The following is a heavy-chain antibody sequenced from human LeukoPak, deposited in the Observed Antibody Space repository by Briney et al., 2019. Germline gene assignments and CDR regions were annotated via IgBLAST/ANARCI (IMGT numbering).Heavy chain of an antibody. CDR3: ARSYSYGLSFDY. D-gene: IGHD5-18*01. V-gene: IGHV4-38-2*01. J-gene: IGHJ4*02. CDR1: GYSISSGYY. CDR2: IYHSGST. Sequence: EPSETLSHTCAVSGYSISSGYYWGWIRQPPGKGLEWIGSIYHSGSTYYNPSLKSRVTISVDTSKNQFSLKLSSVTAADTAVYYCARSYSYGLSFDYWGQGTLVTVSS.